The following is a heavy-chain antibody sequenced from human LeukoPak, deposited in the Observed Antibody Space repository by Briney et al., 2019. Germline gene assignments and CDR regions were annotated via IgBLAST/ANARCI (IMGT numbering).Heavy chain of an antibody. D-gene: IGHD2-2*01. Sequence: GGSLRLSCAASGFAFSSYIMKWVRQAPGKGLEWVSFISTTSTYIYYADSVKGRFTVSRDNSKNLLYLQMDSLRVEDTAVYYCARAGTCSSTSCDGGIEYWGQGTLVTVSS. J-gene: IGHJ4*02. V-gene: IGHV3-21*06. CDR1: GFAFSSYI. CDR3: ARAGTCSSTSCDGGIEY. CDR2: ISTTSTYI.